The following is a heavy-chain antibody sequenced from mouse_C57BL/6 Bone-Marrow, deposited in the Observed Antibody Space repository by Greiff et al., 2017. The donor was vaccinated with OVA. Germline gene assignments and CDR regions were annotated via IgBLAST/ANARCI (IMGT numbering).Heavy chain of an antibody. Sequence: QVQLQQSGAELVRPGASVKLSCKASGYTFTDYYINWVKQRPGQGLEWIARIYPGSGNTYYNEKFKGKATLTAEKSSSTAYMQLSSLTSEDAAVYFGARGYGSSYYAMDYWGQGTSVTVSS. CDR1: GYTFTDYY. D-gene: IGHD1-1*01. CDR3: ARGYGSSYYAMDY. CDR2: IYPGSGNT. V-gene: IGHV1-76*01. J-gene: IGHJ4*01.